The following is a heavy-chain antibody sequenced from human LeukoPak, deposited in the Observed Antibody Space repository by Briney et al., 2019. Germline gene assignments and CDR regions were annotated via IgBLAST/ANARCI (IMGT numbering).Heavy chain of an antibody. Sequence: SGPALVKPTQTLTLTCTFSGFSLSTSGMCVSWIRQPPGKALEWLALIDWDDDKYYSTSLKTRLTISKDTSKNQVVLTMTNMVPVDTATYYCARNTYYYGSGSYVEDYWGQGTLVTVSS. CDR2: IDWDDDK. CDR1: GFSLSTSGMC. CDR3: ARNTYYYGSGSYVEDY. J-gene: IGHJ4*02. D-gene: IGHD3-10*01. V-gene: IGHV2-70*01.